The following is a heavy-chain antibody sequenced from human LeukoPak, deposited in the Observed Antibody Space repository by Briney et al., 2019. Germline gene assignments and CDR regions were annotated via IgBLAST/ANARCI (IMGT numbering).Heavy chain of an antibody. CDR2: ISYGGSNK. J-gene: IGHJ3*02. V-gene: IGHV3-30*14. CDR1: GFTFSSYA. Sequence: GGSLRLSCAASGFTFSSYAMHWVRQAPGKGLEWVAVISYGGSNKYYADSVKGRFTISRDNSKNTLYLQMNSLRAEDTAVYYCARGFTSAHDAFDIWGQGTMVTVSS. CDR3: ARGFTSAHDAFDI.